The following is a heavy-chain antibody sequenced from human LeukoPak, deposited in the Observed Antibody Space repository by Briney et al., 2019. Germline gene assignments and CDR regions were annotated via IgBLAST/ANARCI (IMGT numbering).Heavy chain of an antibody. J-gene: IGHJ4*02. V-gene: IGHV1-2*02. CDR2: ISPNSGGT. D-gene: IGHD3-22*01. CDR3: ARASIHNYYDSSGYYLPTVDY. CDR1: GYTFTGYY. Sequence: ASVKVSCKASGYTFTGYYMHWVRQAPGQGLEWMGWISPNSGGTNYAQKFQGRVTMTRDTSISTAYMELSRLRSDDTAVYYCARASIHNYYDSSGYYLPTVDYWGQGTLVTVSS.